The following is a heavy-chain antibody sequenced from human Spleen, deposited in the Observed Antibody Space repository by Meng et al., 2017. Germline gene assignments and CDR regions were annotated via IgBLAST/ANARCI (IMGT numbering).Heavy chain of an antibody. CDR2: IIPIFGTA. CDR3: ASLGWELGSPSGP. J-gene: IGHJ5*02. D-gene: IGHD1-26*01. Sequence: SVKVSCKASGGTFSSYAISWVRQAPGQGLEWMGGIIPIFGTANYAQKFQGRVTITADKSTSTAYMELSSLRSEDTAVYYCASLGWELGSPSGPWGQGTLVTVSS. CDR1: GGTFSSYA. V-gene: IGHV1-69*06.